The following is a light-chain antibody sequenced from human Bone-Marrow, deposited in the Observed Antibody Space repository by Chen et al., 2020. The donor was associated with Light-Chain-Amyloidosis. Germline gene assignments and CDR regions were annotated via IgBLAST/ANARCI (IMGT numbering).Light chain of an antibody. CDR1: RSDVGGYNH. CDR2: DVS. J-gene: IGLJ2*01. Sequence: SALTQPASVSGSPGQSITISCTGTRSDVGGYNHVSWYQQHPGKAPKLMIYDVSNRPSGVSNRFSGSKSGNTASLTISGLQAEDEADYYCSSYTSSRTLVFGGGTKLTVL. V-gene: IGLV2-14*03. CDR3: SSYTSSRTLV.